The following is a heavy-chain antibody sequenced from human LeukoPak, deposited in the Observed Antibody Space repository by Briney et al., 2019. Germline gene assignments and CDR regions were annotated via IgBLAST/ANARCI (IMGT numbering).Heavy chain of an antibody. V-gene: IGHV3-66*01. Sequence: GGSLRLSCAASGFTFSSYGMHWVRQAPGKGLEWVSVIYSGGSTYYADSVKGRFTISRDNSKNTLYLQMNSLRAEDTAVYYCARDLEYYDILTGYYGMDVWGQGTTVTVSS. CDR1: GFTFSSYG. CDR2: IYSGGST. D-gene: IGHD3-9*01. CDR3: ARDLEYYDILTGYYGMDV. J-gene: IGHJ6*02.